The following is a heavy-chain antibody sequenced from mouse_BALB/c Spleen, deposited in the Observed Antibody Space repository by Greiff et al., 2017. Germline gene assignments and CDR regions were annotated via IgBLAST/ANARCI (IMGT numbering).Heavy chain of an antibody. D-gene: IGHD2-10*01. CDR2: IRNKANGYTT. CDR1: GFTFTDYY. J-gene: IGHJ4*01. V-gene: IGHV7-3*02. Sequence: EVNVVESGGGLVQPGGSLRLSCATSGFTFTDYYMSWVRQPPGKALEWLGFIRNKANGYTTEYSASVKGRFTISRDNSQSILYLQMNTLRAEDSATYYCARRSYPYAMDYWGQGTSVTVSS. CDR3: ARRSYPYAMDY.